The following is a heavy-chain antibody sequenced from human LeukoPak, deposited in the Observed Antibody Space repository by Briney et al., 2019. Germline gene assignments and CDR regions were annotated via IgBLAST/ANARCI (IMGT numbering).Heavy chain of an antibody. J-gene: IGHJ3*02. CDR2: ISGSGGST. CDR1: GFTFSSYA. D-gene: IGHD5-24*01. V-gene: IGHV3-23*01. Sequence: GGSLRLSCAASGFTFSSYAMSWVRQAPGKGLEWVSAISGSGGSTYYADSVKGRFTISRDNSKNTLYLQMNSLRAEDTAVYYCARGWLQTNTFDIWGQGTMVTVSS. CDR3: ARGWLQTNTFDI.